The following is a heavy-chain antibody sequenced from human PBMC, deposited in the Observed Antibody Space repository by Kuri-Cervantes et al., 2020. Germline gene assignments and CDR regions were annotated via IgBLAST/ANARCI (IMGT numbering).Heavy chain of an antibody. CDR3: ARGGKYSSGPYYFDY. CDR2: ISYDGSNK. V-gene: IGHV3-30*07. D-gene: IGHD6-25*01. J-gene: IGHJ4*02. CDR1: GFTFSSYA. Sequence: GESLKISCAASGFTFSSYAMHWVRQAPGKGLEWVAVISYDGSNKYYADSVKGRFTISRDNSKNSLYLQMNSLRDEDTAVYYCARGGKYSSGPYYFDYWGQGTLVTVSS.